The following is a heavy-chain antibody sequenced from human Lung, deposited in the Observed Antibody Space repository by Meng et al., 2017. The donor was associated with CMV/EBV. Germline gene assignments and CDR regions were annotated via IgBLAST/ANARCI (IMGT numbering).Heavy chain of an antibody. Sequence: SCAASGFSFGIYGMDWVRQAPGKGLEWVAYIHHAGGYKQYADSVMGRFTISRDNSKNTLSLQMNSLRGEDTALYFFSKVSAGNCTTASCPPDSSGQGXLVTVSS. CDR3: SKVSAGNCTTASCPPDS. CDR1: GFSFGIYG. J-gene: IGHJ5*01. D-gene: IGHD2-8*01. CDR2: IHHAGGYK. V-gene: IGHV3-30*02.